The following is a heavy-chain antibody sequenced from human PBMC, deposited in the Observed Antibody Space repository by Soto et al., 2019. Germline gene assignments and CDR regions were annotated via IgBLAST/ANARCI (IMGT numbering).Heavy chain of an antibody. D-gene: IGHD3-22*01. V-gene: IGHV3-15*01. J-gene: IGHJ6*02. Sequence: LRLSCAASGFTFSNAWMSWVRQAPGKGLEWVGRIKSKTDGGTTDYAAPVKGRFTISRDDSKNTLYLQMNSLKTEDTAVYYCTTGRITLIIVGSYYYYGMDVCGQGTTVTVS. CDR3: TTGRITLIIVGSYYYYGMDV. CDR1: GFTFSNAW. CDR2: IKSKTDGGTT.